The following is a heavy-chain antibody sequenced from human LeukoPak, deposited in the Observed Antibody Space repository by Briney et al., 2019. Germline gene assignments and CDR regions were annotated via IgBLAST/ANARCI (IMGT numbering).Heavy chain of an antibody. Sequence: ASVKVSCKASGYSFNSQGMNWVRQAPGQGLEWMGWINTHSGGTNYAQKFQGRVTMTRDTSISTAYMELSRLRSDDTVVYYCARKSKAVRAFDIWGQGTMVTVSS. V-gene: IGHV1-2*02. J-gene: IGHJ3*02. CDR2: INTHSGGT. CDR1: GYSFNSQG. CDR3: ARKSKAVRAFDI.